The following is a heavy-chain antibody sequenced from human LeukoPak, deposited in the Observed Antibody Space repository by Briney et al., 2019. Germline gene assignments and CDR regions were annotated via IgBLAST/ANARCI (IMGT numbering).Heavy chain of an antibody. Sequence: GGSLRLSCAASGFSFSSYWMSWVRQSPGKGLEWVANIKHDGSERYYVASLMGRFTISRDNAKNSLYLHMNSLRAEDTAVYYCVRDSTEMNPFDIWGQGTTVTVSS. D-gene: IGHD5-24*01. CDR3: VRDSTEMNPFDI. CDR1: GFSFSSYW. J-gene: IGHJ3*02. V-gene: IGHV3-7*01. CDR2: IKHDGSER.